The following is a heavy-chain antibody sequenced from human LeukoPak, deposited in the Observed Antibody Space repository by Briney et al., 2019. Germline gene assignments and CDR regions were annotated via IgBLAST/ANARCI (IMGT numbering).Heavy chain of an antibody. CDR3: AREPLAFGGVIVRGNWFDP. CDR2: ISYDGSNK. V-gene: IGHV3-30-3*01. D-gene: IGHD3-16*02. Sequence: PGGSLRLSCAASGFTFSSYAMHWARQAPGKGLEWVAVISYDGSNKYYADSVKGRFTISRDNSKNTLYLQMNSLRAEDTAVYYCAREPLAFGGVIVRGNWFDPWGQGTLVTVSS. J-gene: IGHJ5*02. CDR1: GFTFSSYA.